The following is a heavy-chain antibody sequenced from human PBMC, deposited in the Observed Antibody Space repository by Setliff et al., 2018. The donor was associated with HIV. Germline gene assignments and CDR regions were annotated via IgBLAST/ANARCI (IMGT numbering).Heavy chain of an antibody. CDR3: ARVPFTTGFDY. D-gene: IGHD3-3*01. V-gene: IGHV4-4*07. Sequence: KTSETLSLTCTVSGGSISNYYWSWIRQPAGKGLEWIGRIQTSGRTHYNPSLRSRVTISVDTSKNHFSLKLSSVTAADTAVFYCARVPFTTGFDYWGQGILVTVSS. J-gene: IGHJ4*02. CDR2: IQTSGRT. CDR1: GGSISNYY.